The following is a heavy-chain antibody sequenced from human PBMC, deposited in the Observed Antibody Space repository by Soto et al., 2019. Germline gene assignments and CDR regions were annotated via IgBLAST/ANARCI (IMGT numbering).Heavy chain of an antibody. D-gene: IGHD3-16*01. CDR1: GFTFSTYS. V-gene: IGHV3-21*01. Sequence: EVQLVESGGGLVKPGGSLRLSCAASGFTFSTYSMNWVRQAPGKGLEWVSSISSSSSYIFYADSVKGRFTISRDNAKNSLYLQMNSLRAEDTAVYYCATSVGGSYGLSPDYWGQGTLVTVSS. J-gene: IGHJ4*02. CDR2: ISSSSSYI. CDR3: ATSVGGSYGLSPDY.